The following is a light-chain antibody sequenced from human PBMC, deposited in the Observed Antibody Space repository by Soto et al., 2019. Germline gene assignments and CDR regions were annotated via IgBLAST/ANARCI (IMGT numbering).Light chain of an antibody. V-gene: IGKV2-30*02. CDR1: QSLVHSDGIAY. Sequence: DGVRTESPLSLPVTVGRPASISCRSNQSLVHSDGIAYFSWFQQRPGRSPRRLIYKVSNRDSGVPARFSVSGPGTDFALKLRSVEAEDVGVYYCMQGPHWPMTFGQGTRLEI. CDR2: KVS. J-gene: IGKJ5*01. CDR3: MQGPHWPMT.